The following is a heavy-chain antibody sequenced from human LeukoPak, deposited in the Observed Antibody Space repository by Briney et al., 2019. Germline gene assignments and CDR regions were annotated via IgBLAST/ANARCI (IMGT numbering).Heavy chain of an antibody. Sequence: GGSLRLSCAASGFTFSSYEMNWVRQAPGKGLEWVSYITSSGSAIYYADSVKGRFTISRDNAKNSLYLQMNSLRAEDTAVYYCASSGSYFDYRGQGTLVTVSS. CDR1: GFTFSSYE. J-gene: IGHJ4*02. D-gene: IGHD1-26*01. CDR3: ASSGSYFDY. V-gene: IGHV3-48*03. CDR2: ITSSGSAI.